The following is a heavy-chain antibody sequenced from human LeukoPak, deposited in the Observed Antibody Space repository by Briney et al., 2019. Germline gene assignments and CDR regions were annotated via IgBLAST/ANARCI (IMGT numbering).Heavy chain of an antibody. D-gene: IGHD2-2*01. CDR3: TESYEDSTSLGLDY. CDR2: IRSKANNYAT. Sequence: GGSLRLSCAASGFTFSGSAIHWVRQASGKGLEWVGRIRSKANNYATAYAASVKGRFTISRDDSENTAYLQLKSLKTEDTAVYYCTESYEDSTSLGLDYWGQGTLVTVSS. V-gene: IGHV3-73*01. CDR1: GFTFSGSA. J-gene: IGHJ4*02.